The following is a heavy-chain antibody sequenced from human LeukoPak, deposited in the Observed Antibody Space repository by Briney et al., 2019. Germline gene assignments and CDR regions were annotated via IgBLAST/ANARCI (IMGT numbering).Heavy chain of an antibody. CDR2: IYDSGST. J-gene: IGHJ4*02. Sequence: PSETLSLTCAVSGGSISSNSYYWGWIRRPPGKGLEWIGNIYDSGSTYYNASLQSRVTISIDTSKNQFSLRLSSVTAADTAMYYCAKSGGYGLIDYWGQGTLVTVSS. CDR1: GGSISSNSYY. CDR3: AKSGGYGLIDY. D-gene: IGHD1-26*01. V-gene: IGHV4-39*01.